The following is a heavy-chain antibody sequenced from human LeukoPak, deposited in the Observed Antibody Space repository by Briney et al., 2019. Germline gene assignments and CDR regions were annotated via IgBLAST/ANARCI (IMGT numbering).Heavy chain of an antibody. CDR1: GYTFTSYY. V-gene: IGHV1-46*01. J-gene: IGHJ4*02. D-gene: IGHD5-12*01. Sequence: GASVKVSCKTSGYTFTSYYMHWVRQAPGQGLEWMGIIFSGGGTICAQKFQGRVTMTRDTSTSTVYMELSSLTSEDTAVYYCAAASDYNSGYDFSLDYWGQGTLVTVSS. CDR2: IFSGGGT. CDR3: AAASDYNSGYDFSLDY.